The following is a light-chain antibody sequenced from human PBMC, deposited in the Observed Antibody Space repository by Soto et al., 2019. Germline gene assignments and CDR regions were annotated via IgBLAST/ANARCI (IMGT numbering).Light chain of an antibody. Sequence: QSALTQPASMSGSPGQSITISCNGTSSDLGDYNYVSWYQQHPGKAPKLMIFEVTNRPSGVSSRFSGSKSGNTASLTISGLQAEDEAHYYCTSYTSSTTVIFGGGTKLTVL. J-gene: IGLJ2*01. CDR3: TSYTSSTTVI. V-gene: IGLV2-14*01. CDR1: SSDLGDYNY. CDR2: EVT.